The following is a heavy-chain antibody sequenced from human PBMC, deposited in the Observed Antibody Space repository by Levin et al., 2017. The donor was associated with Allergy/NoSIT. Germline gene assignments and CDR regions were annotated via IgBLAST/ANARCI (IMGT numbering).Heavy chain of an antibody. CDR1: GFTFDDYG. CDR3: ARVGDCGSTSCSYSFAY. Sequence: GGSLRLSCAASGFTFDDYGMSWVRQAPGKGLEWVSGINWNGGSTCSSYSFPGRFTISRDNAKNSLYLQMNSLRAEDTALYYCARVGDCGSTSCSYSFAYWCQGTLVTVSS. D-gene: IGHD2-2*01. V-gene: IGHV3-20*04. J-gene: IGHJ4*02. CDR2: INWNGGST.